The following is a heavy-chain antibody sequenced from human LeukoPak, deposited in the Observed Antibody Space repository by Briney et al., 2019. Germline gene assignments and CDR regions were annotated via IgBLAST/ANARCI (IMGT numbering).Heavy chain of an antibody. CDR3: ARDLAVSTSLEWFDP. CDR2: ISPSNGDT. J-gene: IGHJ5*02. D-gene: IGHD5/OR15-5a*01. CDR1: GYNFDKND. V-gene: IGHV1-18*01. Sequence: GASVKVSCKASGYNFDKNDPSRMRPAPGQGLAWMGWISPSNGDTKNAQKFKDRVTMTTDTSTSTAYMELRNLRSDDTAVYYCARDLAVSTSLEWFDPWGQGTLVTVSS.